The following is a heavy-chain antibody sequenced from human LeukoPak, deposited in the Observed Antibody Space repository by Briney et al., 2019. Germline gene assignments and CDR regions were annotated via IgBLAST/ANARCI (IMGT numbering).Heavy chain of an antibody. CDR1: GFTVSNNY. J-gene: IGHJ6*03. CDR3: ARDQSDFWSIGYYYMDV. CDR2: IYSGGST. V-gene: IGHV3-53*01. D-gene: IGHD3-3*01. Sequence: PGGSLRLSCAASGFTVSNNYMSWVRQAPGKGLEWVSVIYSGGSTYFADSVKGRFTISRDYSKNTLYLQMNGLRAEDTAVYYCARDQSDFWSIGYYYMDVWGKGTTVTVSS.